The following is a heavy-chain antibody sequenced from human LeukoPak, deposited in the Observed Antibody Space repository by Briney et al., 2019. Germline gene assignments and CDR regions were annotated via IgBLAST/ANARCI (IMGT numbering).Heavy chain of an antibody. CDR2: INPNSGGT. D-gene: IGHD2-15*01. Sequence: ASVKVSCKASGYTFTGYYMHWVRQAPGQGLEWMGWINPNSGGTNYAQKFHGRVTMTRDTSISTAYMALSRLRSDDTAVYYCAREERILGYCSGGSCYPVNLVDYWGQGTLVTVSS. CDR1: GYTFTGYY. J-gene: IGHJ4*02. CDR3: AREERILGYCSGGSCYPVNLVDY. V-gene: IGHV1-2*02.